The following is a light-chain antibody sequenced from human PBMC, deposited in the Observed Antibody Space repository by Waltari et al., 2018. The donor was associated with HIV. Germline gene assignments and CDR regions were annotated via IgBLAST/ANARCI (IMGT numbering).Light chain of an antibody. CDR3: VLYMGSGIWV. Sequence: QTVVTQEPSFSVSPGGTVTLTCGFSSGSVSPTYYPSWYPQTPGQAPRTLIYSTNTRSSGVPDRFSGSILGNRAALTITGAQADDESDYYCVLYMGSGIWVFGGGTKLTVL. J-gene: IGLJ3*02. CDR2: STN. V-gene: IGLV8-61*01. CDR1: SGSVSPTYY.